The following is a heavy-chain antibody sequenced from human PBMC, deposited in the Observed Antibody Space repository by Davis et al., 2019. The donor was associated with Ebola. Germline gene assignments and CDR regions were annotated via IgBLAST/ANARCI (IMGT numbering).Heavy chain of an antibody. CDR3: AREGGWELLTH. Sequence: MPSETLSLTCAVYGGSFSGYYWSWIRQPPGKGLEWIGEINHSGSTNYNPSLKSRVTISVDTSKNQFSLKLSSVTAADTAVYYCAREGGWELLTHWGQGTLVTVSS. D-gene: IGHD1-26*01. J-gene: IGHJ4*02. V-gene: IGHV4-34*01. CDR1: GGSFSGYY. CDR2: INHSGST.